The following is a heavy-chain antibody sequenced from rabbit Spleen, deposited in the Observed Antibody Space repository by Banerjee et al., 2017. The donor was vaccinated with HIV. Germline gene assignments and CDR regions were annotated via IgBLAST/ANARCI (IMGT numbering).Heavy chain of an antibody. CDR3: ARDSGSSFSSYGMDL. D-gene: IGHD8-1*01. Sequence: QSLEESGGDLVKPGASLTLTCTASGVSFSSNHYMCWVRQAPGKGLEWIACIEGGSSAFSYFASWAKGRFTISKTSSTTVTMQMTSLTAADTAPYFCARDSGSSFSSYGMDLWGPGTLATVS. J-gene: IGHJ6*01. CDR1: GVSFSSNHY. CDR2: IEGGSSAFS. V-gene: IGHV1S40*01.